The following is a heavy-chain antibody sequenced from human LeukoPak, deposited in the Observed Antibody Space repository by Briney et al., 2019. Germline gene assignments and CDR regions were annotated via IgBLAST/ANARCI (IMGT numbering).Heavy chain of an antibody. CDR2: ISSSSTYI. V-gene: IGHV3-21*01. CDR1: EFTFNNYG. CDR3: ARVRVGATYGGAFDI. Sequence: TGGSLRLSCAASEFTFNNYGMTWVRQAPGKGLEWVSSISSSSTYIFYADSVKGRFTISRDDAKNSLSLQMNSLRAEDTAVYSCARVRVGATYGGAFDIWGQGTVVTVSS. D-gene: IGHD1-26*01. J-gene: IGHJ3*02.